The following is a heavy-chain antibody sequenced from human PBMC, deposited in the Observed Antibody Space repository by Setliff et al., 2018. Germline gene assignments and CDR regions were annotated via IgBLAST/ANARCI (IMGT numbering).Heavy chain of an antibody. CDR1: GFNFNYAW. D-gene: IGHD3-16*01. CDR3: TTDPSPTFGGVIGAAFDI. CDR2: VKSKTEGATT. J-gene: IGHJ3*02. Sequence: PGGSLRLSCAASGFNFNYAWMSWVRQAPGKGLEWVGRVKSKTEGATTDYAAPVKGRFTISRDDSKNTLYLQMNSLKTEDTAVYYCTTDPSPTFGGVIGAAFDIWGQGTMVTVSS. V-gene: IGHV3-15*01.